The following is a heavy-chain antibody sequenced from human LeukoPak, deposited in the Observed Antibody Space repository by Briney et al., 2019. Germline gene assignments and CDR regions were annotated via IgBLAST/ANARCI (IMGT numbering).Heavy chain of an antibody. CDR2: IYYSGST. V-gene: IGHV4-59*08. CDR3: ARHVAGTVDY. D-gene: IGHD6-19*01. CDR1: GGSISSYY. Sequence: SETLSLTSTVSGGSISSYYWSWIRQPPGKGLEWIGYIYYSGSTNYNPSLKSRVTISVDTSKNQFSLKLSSVTAADTAVYYCARHVAGTVDYWGQGTLVTVSS. J-gene: IGHJ4*02.